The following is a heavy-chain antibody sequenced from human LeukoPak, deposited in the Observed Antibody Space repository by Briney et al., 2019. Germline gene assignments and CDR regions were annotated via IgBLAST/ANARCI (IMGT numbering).Heavy chain of an antibody. D-gene: IGHD6-13*01. V-gene: IGHV4-39*01. CDR1: GGSISSSSYY. J-gene: IGHJ6*02. CDR2: IYYSGST. CDR3: ARHDSQQLVPGYGMDV. Sequence: SETLSLTCTVSGGSISSSSYYWGWIRQPPGKGLEWIGSIYYSGSTNYNPSLKSRVTISVDTSKNQFSLKLSSVTAADTAVYYCARHDSQQLVPGYGMDVWGQGTTVTVSS.